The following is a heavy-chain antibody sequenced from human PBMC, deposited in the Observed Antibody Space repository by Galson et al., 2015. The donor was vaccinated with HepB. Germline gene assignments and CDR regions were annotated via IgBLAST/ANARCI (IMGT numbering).Heavy chain of an antibody. CDR1: GFTFSSDA. D-gene: IGHD3-22*01. Sequence: SLRLSCAASGFTFSSDAMTWVRQAPGRGLEWVAPISTSGVTRIYADSVKGRFTISRDNSKNILFLQMNSLRTEDTAVYYCAKEGPYDSTDYPVGFDIWGQGTMVTVSS. J-gene: IGHJ3*02. CDR3: AKEGPYDSTDYPVGFDI. V-gene: IGHV3-30*04. CDR2: ISTSGVTR.